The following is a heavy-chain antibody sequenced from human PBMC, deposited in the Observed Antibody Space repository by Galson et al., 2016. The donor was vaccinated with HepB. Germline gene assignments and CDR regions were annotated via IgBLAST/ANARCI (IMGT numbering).Heavy chain of an antibody. CDR1: VFTFSTYT. J-gene: IGHJ4*02. V-gene: IGHV3-48*01. CDR3: ARGGDSSVYFAY. CDR2: ISSSSTTI. Sequence: SLRLSCAASVFTFSTYTMNWVRQAPGKGLEWVSYISSSSTTIYYADSVKGRFTISRDNAKNSLYLQMNSLRGEDTAVYYCARGGDSSVYFAYWGQGTLVTVSA. D-gene: IGHD3-22*01.